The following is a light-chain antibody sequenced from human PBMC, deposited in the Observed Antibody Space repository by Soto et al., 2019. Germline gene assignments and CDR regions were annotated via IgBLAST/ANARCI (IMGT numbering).Light chain of an antibody. CDR1: QDISNY. J-gene: IGKJ2*01. V-gene: IGKV1-33*01. Sequence: DIQMTQSPSSLSASVGDRVTITCQASQDISNYLNWYQQKPGKAPKLLIYDASNSDTGIPSKFTRSRSGADYTFTISSLPPEDIATYYCPQYDNLPPYTFGQGTKLVIK. CDR3: PQYDNLPPYT. CDR2: DAS.